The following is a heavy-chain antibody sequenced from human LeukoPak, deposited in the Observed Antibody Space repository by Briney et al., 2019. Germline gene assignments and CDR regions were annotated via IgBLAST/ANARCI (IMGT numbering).Heavy chain of an antibody. CDR1: GFTFSSYS. CDR2: ISSSSSSYI. J-gene: IGHJ4*02. Sequence: PGGSLRLSCAASGFTFSSYSMNWVRQAPGKGLEWVSSISSSSSSYIYYADSVKGRFTISRDNAKNSLYLQMNSLRAEDTAVYYCAKGGAAESSQVHWGQGTRVTVSS. D-gene: IGHD1-14*01. V-gene: IGHV3-21*01. CDR3: AKGGAAESSQVH.